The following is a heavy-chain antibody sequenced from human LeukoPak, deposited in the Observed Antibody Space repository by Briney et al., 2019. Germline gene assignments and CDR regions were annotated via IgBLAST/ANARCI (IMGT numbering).Heavy chain of an antibody. CDR3: PKEPLDYYDSSGYYGY. D-gene: IGHD3-22*01. V-gene: IGHV3-23*01. CDR1: GFTFSSYA. Sequence: GGSLRLSCAASGFTFSSYAMNWVRQAPGRGLEWVSAISGAGGSTYYADSVKGRFTISRDNSKNTLYLQMNSLRAEDTAVYYCPKEPLDYYDSSGYYGYWGQGTLVTVSS. CDR2: ISGAGGST. J-gene: IGHJ4*02.